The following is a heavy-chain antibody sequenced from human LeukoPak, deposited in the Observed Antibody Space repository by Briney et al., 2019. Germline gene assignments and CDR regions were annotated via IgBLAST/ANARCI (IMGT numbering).Heavy chain of an antibody. J-gene: IGHJ4*02. D-gene: IGHD3-22*01. CDR2: ISAYNGNT. CDR3: ARVYSGYSLYYFDY. V-gene: IGHV1-18*01. CDR1: GYTFTSYG. Sequence: ASVKVSCKASGYTFTSYGISWVRQAPGQGLEWMGWISAYNGNTNYAQKLQGRVTMTTDTSTSTAYMELRSLRSDDTAVYYCARVYSGYSLYYFDYWGQGTLVTVSS.